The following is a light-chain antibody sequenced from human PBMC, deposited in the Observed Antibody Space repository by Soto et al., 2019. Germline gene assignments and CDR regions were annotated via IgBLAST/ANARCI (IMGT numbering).Light chain of an antibody. CDR3: QKYNSARWT. J-gene: IGKJ1*01. CDR1: QSVSSY. V-gene: IGKV3-11*01. Sequence: IVLTQTPATLSLSPGERATLSCRASQSVSSYLAWYQQKPGQAPRLLISGTYTRATGIPDRFSGRGSGTDFTLTISSLQPEDVATYYCQKYNSARWTSGQGTKVDIK. CDR2: GTY.